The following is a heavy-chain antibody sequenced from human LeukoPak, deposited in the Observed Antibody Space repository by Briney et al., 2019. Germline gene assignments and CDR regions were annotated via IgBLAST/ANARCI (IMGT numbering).Heavy chain of an antibody. J-gene: IGHJ4*02. CDR3: ARHRRDYYDSSGYQRVYFDY. V-gene: IGHV5-51*01. Sequence: PGESLKISCKGSGYSFTSYWIGWVRQMPGKGLGWMGIIYPGDSDTRYSPSFQGQVTISADKSISTAYLQWSSLKASDTAMYYCARHRRDYYDSSGYQRVYFDYWGQGTLVTVSS. D-gene: IGHD3-22*01. CDR2: IYPGDSDT. CDR1: GYSFTSYW.